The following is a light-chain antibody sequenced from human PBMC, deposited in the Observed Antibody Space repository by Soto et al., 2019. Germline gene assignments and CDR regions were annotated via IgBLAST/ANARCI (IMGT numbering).Light chain of an antibody. CDR2: QDS. Sequence: SYELTQPPSMSVSPGQTASITCSGDKLGDKYACWYQQKPGQSPVVVIYQDSKRPSGVSHHFSGSKSGNTASLTISGLQADDEADYYCLSYAGSYNFVFGSGTKLTVL. CDR1: KLGDKY. J-gene: IGLJ1*01. V-gene: IGLV3-1*01. CDR3: LSYAGSYNFV.